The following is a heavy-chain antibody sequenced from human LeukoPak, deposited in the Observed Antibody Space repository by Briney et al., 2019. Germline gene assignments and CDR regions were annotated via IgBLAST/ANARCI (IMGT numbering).Heavy chain of an antibody. D-gene: IGHD3-10*01. Sequence: GGSLRLSCAASGFTFRSYWMSWVRQAPGKGLEWVANIKRDGSDKYYVGAVEGRFTISRDNDKNSLYLQMSSLRAEDTAIYYCAREASGRSFDFWGQGTLVTVSS. V-gene: IGHV3-7*01. CDR1: GFTFRSYW. J-gene: IGHJ4*02. CDR3: AREASGRSFDF. CDR2: IKRDGSDK.